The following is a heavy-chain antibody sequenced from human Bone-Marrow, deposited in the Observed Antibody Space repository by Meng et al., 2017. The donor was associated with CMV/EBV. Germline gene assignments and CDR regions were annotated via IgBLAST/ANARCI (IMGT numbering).Heavy chain of an antibody. V-gene: IGHV3-7*01. CDR2: IKQDGSEK. Sequence: GESLKISCAASGFTFSSYWMSWVRQAPGKGLEWVANIKQDGSEKYYVDSVKGRFTISRDNAKNSLYLQMNSLRAEDTAVYYCASSYSSRSLLGFDDWGQGTLVTVSS. CDR1: GFTFSSYW. CDR3: ASSYSSRSLLGFDD. J-gene: IGHJ4*02. D-gene: IGHD6-13*01.